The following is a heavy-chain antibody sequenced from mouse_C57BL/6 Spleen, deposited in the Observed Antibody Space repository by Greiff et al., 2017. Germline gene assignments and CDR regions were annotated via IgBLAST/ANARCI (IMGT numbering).Heavy chain of an antibody. D-gene: IGHD6-1*01. V-gene: IGHV3-6*01. J-gene: IGHJ2*01. CDR1: GYSITSGYY. CDR3: ARCASYYFDY. CDR2: ISYDGSN. Sequence: VQLKESGPGLVKPSQSLSLTCSVTGYSITSGYYWNWIRQFPGNKLEWMGYISYDGSNNYNPSLKNRISITRDTSKNHFFLKLNSVTTEDTATYYCARCASYYFDYWGQGTTLTVSS.